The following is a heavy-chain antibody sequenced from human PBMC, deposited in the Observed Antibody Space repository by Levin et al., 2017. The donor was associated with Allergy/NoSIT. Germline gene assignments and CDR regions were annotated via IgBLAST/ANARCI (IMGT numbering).Heavy chain of an antibody. V-gene: IGHV4-4*02. D-gene: IGHD3-16*01. Sequence: NPSETLSLTCTVSGGSFSNINWWSWVRQPPGKGLEWIGEIYLSGTTNYNPSLKSRVTMSLDKSKNQFSLKLSPVTAADTAVYYCARDQGRLTYAYDYWGQGTLVTVSS. CDR1: GGSFSNINW. J-gene: IGHJ4*02. CDR3: ARDQGRLTYAYDY. CDR2: IYLSGTT.